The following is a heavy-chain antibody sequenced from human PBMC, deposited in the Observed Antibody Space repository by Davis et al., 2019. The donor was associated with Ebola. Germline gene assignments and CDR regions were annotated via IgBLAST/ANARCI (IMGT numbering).Heavy chain of an antibody. V-gene: IGHV4-39*01. CDR3: ARPWYSGTYYDAYDI. J-gene: IGHJ3*02. CDR1: SGPISNYY. CDR2: FSYGDNT. Sequence: SETLSPTCTVSSGPISNYYWGWIRQPPGKGLEWVGSFSYGDNTHYYNPSLRSRVTISVDTSRNQFSLKLSSATAADTAVYYCARPWYSGTYYDAYDIWGQGTMVAVSS. D-gene: IGHD1-26*01.